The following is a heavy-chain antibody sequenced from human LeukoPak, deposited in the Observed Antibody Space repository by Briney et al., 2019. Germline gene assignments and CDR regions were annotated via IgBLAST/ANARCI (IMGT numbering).Heavy chain of an antibody. CDR1: GRSISSGGYA. CDR2: IYHGGST. V-gene: IGHV4-30-2*01. D-gene: IGHD2-2*01. J-gene: IGHJ4*02. Sequence: SQTRSLTCAVSGRSISSGGYAWGWIRQPPGRGLEWIGYIYHGGSTYYNPSLKSRVTISVDRSKNQFYLKLSSVTAADTAVYYCARGGLGYCSSTSCPYYSGYDIFDYWGQGTLVTVSS. CDR3: ARGGLGYCSSTSCPYYSGYDIFDY.